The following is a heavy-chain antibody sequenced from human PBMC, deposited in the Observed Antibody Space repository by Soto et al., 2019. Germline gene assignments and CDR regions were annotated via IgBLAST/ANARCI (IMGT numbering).Heavy chain of an antibody. CDR1: GGTFSSYA. CDR3: AKHGSDTSAYDY. V-gene: IGHV1-69*13. D-gene: IGHD3-22*01. Sequence: SVKVSCKASGGTFSSYAISWVRQAPGQGLEWMGGIIPIFGTANYAQKFQGRVTITADESTSTAYMELRSLRSDDTAVYYCAKHGSDTSAYDYWGQGTQVTVSS. CDR2: IIPIFGTA. J-gene: IGHJ4*02.